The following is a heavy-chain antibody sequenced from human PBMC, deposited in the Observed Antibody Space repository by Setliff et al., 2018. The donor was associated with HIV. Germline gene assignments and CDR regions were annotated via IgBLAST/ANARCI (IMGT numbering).Heavy chain of an antibody. CDR2: MYFSGNA. Sequence: SETLSLTCTVSGGSISSSSYYWSWIRQPPGKGLEWIGTMYFSGNARNSPSLKSRVTISVDTSKNQLSLNLTSVTAADTAVYYCARNRVPSSLWGQGALVTVSS. CDR3: ARNRVPSSL. J-gene: IGHJ4*02. D-gene: IGHD3-10*01. V-gene: IGHV4-61*01. CDR1: GGSISSSSYY.